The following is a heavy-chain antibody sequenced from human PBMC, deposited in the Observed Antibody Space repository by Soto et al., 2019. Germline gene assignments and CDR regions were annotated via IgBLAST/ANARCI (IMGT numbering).Heavy chain of an antibody. D-gene: IGHD6-6*01. Sequence: GASVKVSCKASGGTFSSYAISWVRQAPGQGLEWMGGIIPIFGTANYAQKFQGRVTITADKSTSTAYMELSSLRSEDTAVYYCASSGSSIAAKSDYWGQGTLVTVSS. CDR3: ASSGSSIAAKSDY. V-gene: IGHV1-69*06. J-gene: IGHJ4*02. CDR2: IIPIFGTA. CDR1: GGTFSSYA.